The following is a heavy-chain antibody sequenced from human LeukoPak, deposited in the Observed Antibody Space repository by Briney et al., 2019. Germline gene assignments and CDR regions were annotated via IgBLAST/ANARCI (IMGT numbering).Heavy chain of an antibody. CDR2: IYPGNGNT. Sequence: ASVKVSCKASGYTFTTFYMHWVRLAPGQGLEWMGIIYPGNGNTNYAQKFQGRVTMTRDTSTSTVYMELSNLRSQDSAVYYCASEVTATYYFDYWGQGTLVTVSS. CDR1: GYTFTTFY. J-gene: IGHJ4*02. CDR3: ASEVTATYYFDY. V-gene: IGHV1-46*01. D-gene: IGHD2-21*02.